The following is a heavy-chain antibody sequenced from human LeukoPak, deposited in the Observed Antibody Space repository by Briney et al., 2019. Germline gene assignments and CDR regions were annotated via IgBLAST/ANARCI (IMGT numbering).Heavy chain of an antibody. Sequence: GGSLRLSCAASGFTFDDYTMHWVRQAPGKGLEWVSLISWNGGSTYSADSVKGRFTISRDNSKNSLYLQMNSLRTEDTALYYCAKGGWGLLPLFDYWGQGTLVTVSS. J-gene: IGHJ4*02. V-gene: IGHV3-43*01. D-gene: IGHD1-26*01. CDR1: GFTFDDYT. CDR2: ISWNGGST. CDR3: AKGGWGLLPLFDY.